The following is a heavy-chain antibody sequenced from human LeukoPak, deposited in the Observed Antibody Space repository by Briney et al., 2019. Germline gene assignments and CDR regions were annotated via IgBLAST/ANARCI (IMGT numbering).Heavy chain of an antibody. CDR3: ARLSSTLYYSMDV. J-gene: IGHJ6*02. CDR2: IQNSAIYRAKI. Sequence: SETLSLTCAVSGGSINSYYWTWLRQPPGKGLEWVGYIQNSAIYRAKIKSSPSLQSRVSLSIDTSKNQVSLTVNSVTAADTAVYYCARLSSTLYYSMDVWGPGTAVTVSS. D-gene: IGHD6-6*01. V-gene: IGHV4-59*08. CDR1: GGSINSYY.